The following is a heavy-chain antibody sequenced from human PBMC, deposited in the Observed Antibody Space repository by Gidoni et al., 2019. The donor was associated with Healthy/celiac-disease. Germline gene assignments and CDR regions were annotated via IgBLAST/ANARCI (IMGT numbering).Heavy chain of an antibody. CDR2: ISSSSSYI. D-gene: IGHD6-13*01. CDR1: GFTFSSYS. Sequence: EVQLVESGGGLVRPGGSLRLSGQASGFTFSSYSMNWVRQAPGKGLECVSSISSSSSYIYYADSVKGRFTISRDNAKNSLYLQMNSLSAEDTAVYYCARDPQWAAAGDAFDIWGQGTMVTVSS. J-gene: IGHJ3*02. V-gene: IGHV3-21*01. CDR3: ARDPQWAAAGDAFDI.